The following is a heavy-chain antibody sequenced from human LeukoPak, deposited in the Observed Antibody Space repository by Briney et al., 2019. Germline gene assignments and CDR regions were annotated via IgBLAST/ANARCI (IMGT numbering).Heavy chain of an antibody. CDR2: ISYDGSNR. D-gene: IGHD2-21*02. V-gene: IGHV3-30*18. CDR1: GFSFSYYG. J-gene: IGHJ4*02. Sequence: PGGSLRLSCAASGFSFSYYGMHWVRQAPGKGLEWVAVISYDGSNRYYADSVEGRFTISRDNSKNTLYLQMNSLRPEDTAVYYCAKASCGGDCYSDYWGQGTLVTVSS. CDR3: AKASCGGDCYSDY.